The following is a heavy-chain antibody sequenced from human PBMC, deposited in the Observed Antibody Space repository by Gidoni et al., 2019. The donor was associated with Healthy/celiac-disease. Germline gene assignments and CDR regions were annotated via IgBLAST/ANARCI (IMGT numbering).Heavy chain of an antibody. Sequence: QVQLVQSGAEVKKPGASVKVSCKASGSTFTSYAMHWVRQAPGQRLEWMGWINAGNGNTKYSQKFQGRVTITRDTSASTAYMELSSLRSEDTAGYYCASVVGAPGGFDYWGQGTLVTVSS. CDR3: ASVVGAPGGFDY. CDR1: GSTFTSYA. D-gene: IGHD1-26*01. CDR2: INAGNGNT. V-gene: IGHV1-3*01. J-gene: IGHJ4*02.